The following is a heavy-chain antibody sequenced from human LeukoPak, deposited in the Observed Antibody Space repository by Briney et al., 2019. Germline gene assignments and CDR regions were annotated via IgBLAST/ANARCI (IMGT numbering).Heavy chain of an antibody. V-gene: IGHV2-5*02. CDR1: GFSLSTSGVG. CDR3: AHTYDYIWGSFRPFDY. J-gene: IGHJ4*02. CDR2: IYWDDDK. Sequence: KGSGPTLVKPPQTLTLTCTFSGFSLSTSGVGVGWIRQPPGKALEWLALIYWDDDKRYSPSLKSRLTITKDTSKNQVVLTMTNMDPVDTATYFCAHTYDYIWGSFRPFDYWGQGTLVTVSS. D-gene: IGHD3-16*02.